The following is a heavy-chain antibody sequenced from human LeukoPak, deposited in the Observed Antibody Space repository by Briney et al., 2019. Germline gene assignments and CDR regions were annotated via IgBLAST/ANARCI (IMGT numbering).Heavy chain of an antibody. CDR2: MNPNSGNT. Sequence: GSSVKVSCKASGGTFSSYAISWVRQATGQGLEWMGWMNPNSGNTGYAQKFQGRVTMTRNTSISTAYMELSSLRSEDTAVYYCARGGEYSSSSGDYFDYWGQGTLVTVSS. CDR1: GGTFSSYA. D-gene: IGHD6-6*01. CDR3: ARGGEYSSSSGDYFDY. J-gene: IGHJ4*02. V-gene: IGHV1-8*02.